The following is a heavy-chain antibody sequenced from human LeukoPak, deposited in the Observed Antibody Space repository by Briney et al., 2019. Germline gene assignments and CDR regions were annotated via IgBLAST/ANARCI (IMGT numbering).Heavy chain of an antibody. V-gene: IGHV4-61*01. CDR3: ASSEWIQLWSPPYFDY. CDR2: IYYSGST. D-gene: IGHD5-18*01. CDR1: GGSVSSGSYY. J-gene: IGHJ4*02. Sequence: SETLSLTCTVSGGSVSSGSYYWSWIRQPPGKGLEWIGYIYYSGSTNYNPSLKSRVTMPVDTSKNQFSLKLSSVTAADTAVYYCASSEWIQLWSPPYFDYWGQGTLVTVSS.